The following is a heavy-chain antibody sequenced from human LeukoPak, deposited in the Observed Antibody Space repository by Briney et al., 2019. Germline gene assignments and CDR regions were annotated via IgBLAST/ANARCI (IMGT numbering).Heavy chain of an antibody. CDR1: GFTFDVYG. V-gene: IGHV3-9*01. CDR2: ISWNSASV. Sequence: GGSLRLSCEASGFTFDVYGMHWVRHAPGKGLEWVSGISWNSASVGYVDSAKGRFTISRDNAKKTLYLQMNSLRAEDTALYYCAKGYGYSSSWYDYWGQGTLVTVSS. D-gene: IGHD6-13*01. CDR3: AKGYGYSSSWYDY. J-gene: IGHJ4*02.